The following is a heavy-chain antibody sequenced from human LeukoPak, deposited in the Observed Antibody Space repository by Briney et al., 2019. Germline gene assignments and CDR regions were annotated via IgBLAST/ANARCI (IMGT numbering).Heavy chain of an antibody. D-gene: IGHD6-13*01. CDR2: ISYDASNK. J-gene: IGHJ3*02. CDR3: ARDRDRYSSSWYGDAFDI. CDR1: GFTFSSYA. V-gene: IGHV3-30*04. Sequence: GGSLRLSCAASGFTFSSYAMHWVRQAPGKGLEWVTFISYDASNKYYADSVKGRFTISRDNPKTTLYLQMNSLRVEDTAMYYCARDRDRYSSSWYGDAFDIWGQGTMVSIS.